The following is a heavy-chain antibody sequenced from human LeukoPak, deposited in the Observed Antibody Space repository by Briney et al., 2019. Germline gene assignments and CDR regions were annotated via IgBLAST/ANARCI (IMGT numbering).Heavy chain of an antibody. CDR2: IVGSGGST. Sequence: GGSLRLSCAASGFTFSSYAMSWVRQAPGKGLEWVSAIVGSGGSTYHADPVKGRFTISRDNSKNALYLQMNSLGGEETAVYYCAKCSSFSRPYYFDYWGQGTLVTVSS. CDR3: AKCSSFSRPYYFDY. J-gene: IGHJ4*02. D-gene: IGHD3-3*02. CDR1: GFTFSSYA. V-gene: IGHV3-23*01.